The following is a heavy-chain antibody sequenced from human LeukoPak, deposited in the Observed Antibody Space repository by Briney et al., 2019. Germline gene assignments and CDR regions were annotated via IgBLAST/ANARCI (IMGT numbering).Heavy chain of an antibody. CDR1: GDSISRHF. CDR3: ARHGKTWFGEYPRPYKWFDL. J-gene: IGHJ5*02. D-gene: IGHD3-10*01. Sequence: SETLSLTCTVSGDSISRHFWSWIRQPPGKGLEWIGYIYYSGSTNCNPSLRDRVTMSLDKSNNQFSLDLSSVTATGTAVYYCARHGKTWFGEYPRPYKWFDLWGQGTLVSVSS. V-gene: IGHV4-59*08. CDR2: IYYSGST.